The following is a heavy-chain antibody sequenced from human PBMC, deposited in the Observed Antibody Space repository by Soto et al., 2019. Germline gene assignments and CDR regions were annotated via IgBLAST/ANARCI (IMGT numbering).Heavy chain of an antibody. J-gene: IGHJ5*02. Sequence: GASVKVSCKASGYTFTSYAMHWVRQAPGQRLEWMGRINAGNGNTKYSQKFQGRVTITRDTSASTAYMELSSLRSEDTAVYYCARDRPTMVRGVSRGHNWFDPWGQGTLVTVSS. CDR2: INAGNGNT. V-gene: IGHV1-3*01. CDR1: GYTFTSYA. D-gene: IGHD3-10*01. CDR3: ARDRPTMVRGVSRGHNWFDP.